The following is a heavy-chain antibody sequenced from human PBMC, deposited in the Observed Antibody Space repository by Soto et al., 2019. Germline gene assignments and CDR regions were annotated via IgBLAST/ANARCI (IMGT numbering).Heavy chain of an antibody. CDR1: GYTFINYD. Sequence: QVQLVQSGAEVNKPGASVKVSCKTSGYTFINYDINRVRPATGQGLEWVGWMNPATGNSAYAQKFQGRVTLTSDTSISTAYMELNSLTSADTAVYFCVRGRVGLYWGQGTLVAVSS. CDR3: VRGRVGLY. D-gene: IGHD1-26*01. J-gene: IGHJ4*02. V-gene: IGHV1-8*02. CDR2: MNPATGNS.